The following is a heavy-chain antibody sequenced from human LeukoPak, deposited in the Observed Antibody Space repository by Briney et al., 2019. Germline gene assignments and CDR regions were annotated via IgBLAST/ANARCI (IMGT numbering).Heavy chain of an antibody. CDR1: GFTFSDHY. V-gene: IGHV3-11*01. CDR3: AREIAADRGFDS. Sequence: GGSLRLSCAASGFTFSDHYMSWIRQAPGEGLECVSYISSGGSTTYYTDSVKGRFTISRDNGKNALYLQMNSLRAEDTAVYYCAREIAADRGFDSWGQGTLVTVSS. J-gene: IGHJ4*02. CDR2: ISSGGSTT. D-gene: IGHD6-6*01.